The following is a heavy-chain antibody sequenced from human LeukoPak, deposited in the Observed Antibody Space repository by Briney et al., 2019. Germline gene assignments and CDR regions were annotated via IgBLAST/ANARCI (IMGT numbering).Heavy chain of an antibody. J-gene: IGHJ6*03. CDR2: INPNSGGT. Sequence: ASVKVSCKASGYTFTGYYMHWVRQAPGQGLEWMGWINPNSGGTNYAQKFQGRVTMTRDTSISTAYMELSRLRSDDTAVYYCARSAPSYYYYYYTDVWGKGTTVTVSS. CDR1: GYTFTGYY. CDR3: ARSAPSYYYYYYTDV. V-gene: IGHV1-2*02.